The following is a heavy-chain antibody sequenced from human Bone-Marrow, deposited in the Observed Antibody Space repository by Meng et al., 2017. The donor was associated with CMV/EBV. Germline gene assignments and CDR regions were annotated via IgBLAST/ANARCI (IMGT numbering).Heavy chain of an antibody. CDR3: ARQETDEWIRGVWFDP. J-gene: IGHJ5*02. CDR2: IYPAESEI. Sequence: GESLKISCKGSGYSFASYWIGWVRQLPGKGLEWMAIIYPAESEIRYSPSFQGQVSVSADRSTSTAYLQWSSLKASDTAMYYCARQETDEWIRGVWFDPWGQGTLVTVSS. CDR1: GYSFASYW. V-gene: IGHV5-51*01. D-gene: IGHD5-12*01.